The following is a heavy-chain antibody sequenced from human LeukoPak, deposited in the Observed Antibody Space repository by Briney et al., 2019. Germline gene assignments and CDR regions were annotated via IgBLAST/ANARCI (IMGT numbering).Heavy chain of an antibody. CDR3: AREMGGWGSWRVFDY. V-gene: IGHV4-61*02. CDR1: GGSISSGSYY. J-gene: IGHJ4*02. Sequence: SQTLSLTCTVSGGSISSGSYYWSWIRQPAGKGLEWIGRIYTSGSTNYNPSLKSRVTISVDTPKNQFSLKLSSVTAADTAVYYCAREMGGWGSWRVFDYWGQGTLVTVSS. CDR2: IYTSGST. D-gene: IGHD3-10*01.